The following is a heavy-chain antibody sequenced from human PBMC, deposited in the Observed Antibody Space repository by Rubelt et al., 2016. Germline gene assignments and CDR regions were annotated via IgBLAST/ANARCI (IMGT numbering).Heavy chain of an antibody. V-gene: IGHV1-3*01. CDR2: INAGNGNT. CDR1: GYSFTTYS. D-gene: IGHD6-19*01. Sequence: QVQLVQSGAEVKKPGASVKVSCKAAGYSFTTYSIHWVRPAPGQRLEWMGWINAGNGNTKYSQKFHGRIPITRETSARTAYMERSSLRSEDAAIYYCATGYSSGWYVAYWGQGTLVTVSS. CDR3: ATGYSSGWYVAY. J-gene: IGHJ4*02.